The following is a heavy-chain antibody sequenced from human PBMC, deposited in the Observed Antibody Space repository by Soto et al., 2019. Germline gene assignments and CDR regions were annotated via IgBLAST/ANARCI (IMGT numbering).Heavy chain of an antibody. Sequence: SETLSLTCTVSGGSISSPNFYWSWIRQPPGKGMEWIGYIYYSGSTYYNPSLKSRVTISVDTSKNQFSLKLSSVTAADTAVYYCARANGSGKTYYYYGMDVWGQGTTVTVSS. V-gene: IGHV4-30-4*01. CDR2: IYYSGST. CDR3: ARANGSGKTYYYYGMDV. CDR1: GGSISSPNFY. J-gene: IGHJ6*02. D-gene: IGHD3-10*01.